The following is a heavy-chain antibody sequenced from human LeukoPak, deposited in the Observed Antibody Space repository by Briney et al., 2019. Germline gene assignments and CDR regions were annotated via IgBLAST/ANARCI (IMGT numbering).Heavy chain of an antibody. J-gene: IGHJ5*02. CDR3: ARAGWNDGDWFDP. V-gene: IGHV3-23*01. CDR1: GFTFSNYA. CDR2: ISGSGGST. Sequence: GGSLRLYCAASGFTFSNYAMSWVRQAPGKGLEWVSTISGSGGSTNYADSVKGRFTISRDNSKNTLYLQMNSLRAEDTAVYYCARAGWNDGDWFDPWGQGTLVTVSS. D-gene: IGHD1-1*01.